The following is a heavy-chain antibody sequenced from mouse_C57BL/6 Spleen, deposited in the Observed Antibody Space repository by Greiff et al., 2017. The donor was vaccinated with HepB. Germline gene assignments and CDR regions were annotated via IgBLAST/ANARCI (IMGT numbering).Heavy chain of an antibody. D-gene: IGHD2-4*01. Sequence: VNVVESGAELAKPGASVKLSCKASGYTFTSYWMHWVKQRPGQGLEWIGYINPSSGYTKYNQKFKDKATLPADKSSSTAYMQLSSLTYEDSAVYYCARFPLYDYDVNYYAMDYWGQGTSVTVSS. V-gene: IGHV1-7*01. CDR2: INPSSGYT. J-gene: IGHJ4*01. CDR3: ARFPLYDYDVNYYAMDY. CDR1: GYTFTSYW.